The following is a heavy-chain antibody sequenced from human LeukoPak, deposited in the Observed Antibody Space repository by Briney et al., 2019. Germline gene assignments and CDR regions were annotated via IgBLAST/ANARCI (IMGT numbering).Heavy chain of an antibody. D-gene: IGHD6-19*01. Sequence: SSVKVSCKPSRGTFSSYAFIWVRQAPGPGLEGMGGIIPIFGTANYAQKFQGRVTITADESTSTAYMELSSLRSEDTAVYYCARPYEQWLSPLSAWGQGTLVTVSS. CDR3: ARPYEQWLSPLSA. CDR1: RGTFSSYA. CDR2: IIPIFGTA. V-gene: IGHV1-69*13. J-gene: IGHJ1*01.